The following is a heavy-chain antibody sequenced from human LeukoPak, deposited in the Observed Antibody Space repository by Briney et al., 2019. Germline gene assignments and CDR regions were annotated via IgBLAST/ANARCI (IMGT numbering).Heavy chain of an antibody. Sequence: GGSLRLSCAASGFTFSSYSMNWVRQAPGKGLEWVSSISSSSSYIYYADSVKGRFTISRDNAKNSLYLQMNSLRAEDTAVYYCASYDILTGCADYWGQGTLVTVSS. J-gene: IGHJ4*02. CDR1: GFTFSSYS. V-gene: IGHV3-21*01. D-gene: IGHD3-9*01. CDR2: ISSSSSYI. CDR3: ASYDILTGCADY.